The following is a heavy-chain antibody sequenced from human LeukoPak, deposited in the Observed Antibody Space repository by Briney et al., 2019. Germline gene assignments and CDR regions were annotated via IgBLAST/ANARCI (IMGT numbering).Heavy chain of an antibody. D-gene: IGHD4-17*01. CDR1: GFSFSGYG. V-gene: IGHV3-30*02. Sequence: GGSLRLSCAASGFSFSGYGMHWVRQVPGKGLEWVAFTRYDGSTKFYTDSVKGRFAISRDNSKNTLSLQMNSLRTEDTAVYYCAALHTGTFVDYWGQGTLVTVSS. J-gene: IGHJ4*02. CDR2: TRYDGSTK. CDR3: AALHTGTFVDY.